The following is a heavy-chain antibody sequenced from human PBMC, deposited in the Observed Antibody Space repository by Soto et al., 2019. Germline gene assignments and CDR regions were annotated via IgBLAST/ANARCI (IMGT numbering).Heavy chain of an antibody. J-gene: IGHJ4*02. V-gene: IGHV3-23*01. CDR1: GFTFSSYA. CDR3: ARRTSGWYLDY. Sequence: EVQLLESGGGLVQPGGSLRLSCAASGFTFSSYAMSWVRQAPGKGLEWVSVISGSGGSTYYADSVKGRFTISGANSKNTPYLQMNSLRAEDTAVYYCARRTSGWYLDYWGQGTLVTVSS. D-gene: IGHD6-19*01. CDR2: ISGSGGST.